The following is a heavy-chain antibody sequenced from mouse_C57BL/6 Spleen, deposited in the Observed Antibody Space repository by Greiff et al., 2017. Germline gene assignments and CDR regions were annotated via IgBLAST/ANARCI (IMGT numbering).Heavy chain of an antibody. Sequence: EVKLMESGGGLVQPGGSLSLSCAASGFTFTDYYMSWVRQPPGKALEWLGFIRNKANGYTTEYSASVKGRFTISRDNSQSILYLQMNALRAEDSATYYCARSDYDGAWFAYWGQGTLVTVSA. D-gene: IGHD2-4*01. V-gene: IGHV7-3*01. CDR1: GFTFTDYY. CDR2: IRNKANGYTT. J-gene: IGHJ3*01. CDR3: ARSDYDGAWFAY.